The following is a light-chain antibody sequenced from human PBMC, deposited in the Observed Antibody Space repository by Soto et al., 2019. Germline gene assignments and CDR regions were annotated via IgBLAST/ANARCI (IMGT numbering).Light chain of an antibody. CDR1: QSVSSSY. Sequence: EIVLTQSPGTVSLSPGERATLSCRASQSVSSSYLAWYQQKPGQAPRLLIYGASSRATGIPDRFSGSGSGTAFTLTISTLEPEDFAVYYCQQYCSSPDTFGQGTKVDTK. CDR2: GAS. V-gene: IGKV3-20*01. CDR3: QQYCSSPDT. J-gene: IGKJ2*01.